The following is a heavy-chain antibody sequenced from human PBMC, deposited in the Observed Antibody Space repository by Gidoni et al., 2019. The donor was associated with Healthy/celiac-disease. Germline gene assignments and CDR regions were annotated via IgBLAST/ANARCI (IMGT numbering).Heavy chain of an antibody. CDR3: ARPEAS. V-gene: IGHV3-30-3*01. CDR2: ISYDGSNK. CDR1: GFNFSNYA. Sequence: QVQLVESGGGVVQPGRSLRLSCAFAGFNFSNYAMHWVRQAPGKGLEGVAMISYDGSNKNYADSVKVRLTISRDNSKDTLFLQMNSLRVEDTAVFYCARPEASWGQGTPVTVSS. J-gene: IGHJ5*02.